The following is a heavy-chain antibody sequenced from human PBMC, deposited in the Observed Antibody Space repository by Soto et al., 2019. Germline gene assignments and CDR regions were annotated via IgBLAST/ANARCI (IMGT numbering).Heavy chain of an antibody. CDR2: IWYDGSNK. V-gene: IGHV3-33*01. D-gene: IGHD3-10*01. CDR1: GFTFSSYG. J-gene: IGHJ5*02. CDR3: ASGAGYYYGSGAP. Sequence: QVQLVESGGGVVQPGRSLRLSCAASGFTFSSYGMHWVRQAPGKGLEWVAVIWYDGSNKYYADSVKGRFTISRDNSKNTLYLQMNSLRAEDTAVYYCASGAGYYYGSGAPFGQGTLVTVSS.